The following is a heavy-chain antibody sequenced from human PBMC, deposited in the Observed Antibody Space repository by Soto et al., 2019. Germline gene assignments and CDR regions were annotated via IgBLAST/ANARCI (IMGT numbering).Heavy chain of an antibody. CDR2: INSDGSST. V-gene: IGHV3-74*01. Sequence: GGSLRLSCAASGFTFSSYWMHWVRQAPGKGLVWVSRINSDGSSTSYADSVKGRFTISRDNAKNTLYLQMNSLRAEDTAVYYCARDIEEGRVVGGVIANPRPFDYWGQGTLVTVSS. J-gene: IGHJ4*02. CDR3: ARDIEEGRVVGGVIANPRPFDY. D-gene: IGHD3-16*02. CDR1: GFTFSSYW.